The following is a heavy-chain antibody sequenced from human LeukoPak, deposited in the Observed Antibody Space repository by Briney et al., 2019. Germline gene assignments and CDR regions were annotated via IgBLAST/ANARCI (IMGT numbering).Heavy chain of an antibody. D-gene: IGHD2-21*02. CDR1: GFPFSNAW. Sequence: PGGSLRLSCAASGFPFSNAWMSWVRQAPGKGLEWVGRIKSKTDGGTTDYAAPVKGRFTISRDDSKNTLYLQMNSLKTEDTAVYYCATCNGDCYFNFWGQGTLVTVSS. CDR2: IKSKTDGGTT. CDR3: ATCNGDCYFNF. J-gene: IGHJ4*02. V-gene: IGHV3-15*01.